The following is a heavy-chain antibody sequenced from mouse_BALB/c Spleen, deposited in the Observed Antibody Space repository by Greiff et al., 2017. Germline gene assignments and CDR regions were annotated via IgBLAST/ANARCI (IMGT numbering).Heavy chain of an antibody. D-gene: IGHD2-10*02. CDR1: GFTFSSYG. J-gene: IGHJ2*01. V-gene: IGHV5-6-3*01. CDR3: ARDRGYGNFIDY. CDR2: INSNGGST. Sequence: EVQLVESGGGLVQPGGSLKLSCAASGFTFSSYGMSWVRQTPDKRLELVATINSNGGSTYYPDSVKGRFTISRDNAKNTLYLQMSSLKSEDTAMYYCARDRGYGNFIDYWGQGTTLTVSS.